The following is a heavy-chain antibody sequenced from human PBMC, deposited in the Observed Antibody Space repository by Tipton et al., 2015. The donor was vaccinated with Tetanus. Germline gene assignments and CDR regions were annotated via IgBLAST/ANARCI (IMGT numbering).Heavy chain of an antibody. CDR3: ARGKHTVTFDY. J-gene: IGHJ4*02. Sequence: TLSLTCTVSGDSISSFYWSWIRQPPGKALEWVGWIHHSGSTDYNPSLKSRITTSVDMSKNQFSLRLSSVTAADAAVYFCARGKHTVTFDYWGQGTLVTVSS. CDR2: IHHSGST. D-gene: IGHD4-17*01. CDR1: GDSISSFY. V-gene: IGHV4-59*01.